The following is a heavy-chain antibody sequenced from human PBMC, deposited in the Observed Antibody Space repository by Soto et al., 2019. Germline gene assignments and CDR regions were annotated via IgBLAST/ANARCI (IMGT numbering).Heavy chain of an antibody. D-gene: IGHD3-22*01. Sequence: SGPTLEPTQTLTLTCTFSGFSLSTSGVGVGWIRQPPGKALEWLALIYWNDDKRYSPSLKSRLTITKDTSKNQVVLTVTNMDPVDTATYYCARPYDSSGYYHYWGQGTLVTVSS. J-gene: IGHJ4*02. V-gene: IGHV2-5*01. CDR3: ARPYDSSGYYHY. CDR1: GFSLSTSGVG. CDR2: IYWNDDK.